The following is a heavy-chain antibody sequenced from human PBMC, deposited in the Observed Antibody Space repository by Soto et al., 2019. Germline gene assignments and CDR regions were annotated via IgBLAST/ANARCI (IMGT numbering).Heavy chain of an antibody. J-gene: IGHJ6*03. CDR1: GYTFTSYY. CDR3: ATSIGGTVTHVFDYYYMXV. CDR2: INPSGGST. Sequence: ASVKVSCKASGYTFTSYYMHWVRQAPGQGLEWMEIINPSGGSTSYAQKFQGRVTMTRDTSTSTVYMELSSLRSEDTAVYYCATSIGGTVTHVFDYYYMXVWGKGTTVTVSS. D-gene: IGHD4-4*01. V-gene: IGHV1-46*03.